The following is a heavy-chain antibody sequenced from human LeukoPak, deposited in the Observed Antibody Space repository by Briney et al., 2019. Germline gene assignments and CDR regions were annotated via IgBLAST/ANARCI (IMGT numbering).Heavy chain of an antibody. Sequence: GASVKVSCKASGYTFTSYGISWVRQAPGQGLEWMGWISAYNGNTNYAQKLQGRVTMTTDTSTSTAYMELRSLRSEDTAVYYCASASYCSGGSCYGTFRGTFDYWGQGTLVTVSS. CDR3: ASASYCSGGSCYGTFRGTFDY. V-gene: IGHV1-18*01. J-gene: IGHJ4*02. CDR2: ISAYNGNT. CDR1: GYTFTSYG. D-gene: IGHD2-15*01.